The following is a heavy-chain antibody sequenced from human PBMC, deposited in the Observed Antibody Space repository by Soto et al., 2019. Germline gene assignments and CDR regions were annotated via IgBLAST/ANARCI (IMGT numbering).Heavy chain of an antibody. CDR2: IKQDGSEK. Sequence: GGSLRLSCAASGFTFSSYWMSWVRQAPGKGLEWVANIKQDGSEKYYVDSVKGRFTISRDNAKNSLYLQMNSLRAEDTAVYYCARESRGMVRGVIRNPFESLPYYYYYGMDVWGQGTTVTVSS. CDR1: GFTFSSYW. J-gene: IGHJ6*02. D-gene: IGHD3-10*01. CDR3: ARESRGMVRGVIRNPFESLPYYYYYGMDV. V-gene: IGHV3-7*05.